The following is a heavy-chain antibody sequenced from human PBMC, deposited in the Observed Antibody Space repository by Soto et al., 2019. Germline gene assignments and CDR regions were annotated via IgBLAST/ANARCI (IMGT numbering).Heavy chain of an antibody. CDR3: ERDVDNALTGLSDAFDV. CDR2: ISSSGSTI. D-gene: IGHD3-9*01. Sequence: GGSLRLSCAASGFTFSSYEMNWVRQAPGKGLEWVSYISSSGSTIYYADSVKGRFTISRDNAKNSLYLQMNSLRDEDTAVYYCERDVDNALTGLSDAFDVWGQGTKVTVSS. V-gene: IGHV3-48*03. CDR1: GFTFSSYE. J-gene: IGHJ3*01.